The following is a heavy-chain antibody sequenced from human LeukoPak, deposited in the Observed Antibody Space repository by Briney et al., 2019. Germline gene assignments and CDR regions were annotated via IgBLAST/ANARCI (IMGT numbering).Heavy chain of an antibody. Sequence: SETLSLTCTVSGGSISSSRYYWGWIRQPPGKGLEWIGSVYYSGRTHYNPSLKSRVTISGDTSKNQFSLRLSSVTAADTAVYYCARHGGYSYRPGGVDYWGQGTLVTVSS. V-gene: IGHV4-39*01. D-gene: IGHD5-18*01. CDR2: VYYSGRT. CDR3: ARHGGYSYRPGGVDY. J-gene: IGHJ4*02. CDR1: GGSISSSRYY.